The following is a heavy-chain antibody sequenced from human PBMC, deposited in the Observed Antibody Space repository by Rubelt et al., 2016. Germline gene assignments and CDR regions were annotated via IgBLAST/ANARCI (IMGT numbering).Heavy chain of an antibody. CDR3: TESIYSGSIWHPLAH. V-gene: IGHV3-48*04. CDR2: ISSGSSTI. D-gene: IGHD1-26*01. Sequence: GLEWVSYISSGSSTIHYADSVKGRFTISRDNAKNSLYLQMNSLKIGDTAVYYCTESIYSGSIWHPLAHWGLGTLVTVSS. J-gene: IGHJ4*02.